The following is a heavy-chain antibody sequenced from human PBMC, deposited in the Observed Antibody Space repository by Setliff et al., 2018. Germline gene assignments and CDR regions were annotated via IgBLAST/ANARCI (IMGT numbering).Heavy chain of an antibody. J-gene: IGHJ4*02. V-gene: IGHV3-23*01. Sequence: PGGSLRLSCAASGFTFSAYGMSWVRQAPGKGLEWVSAISGSGGRTYYADSVKGRFTISRDNSRNTLYLQLSSLRAEDTAIYFCAKDRLTIATLDYWGQGTLVTVSS. D-gene: IGHD4-4*01. CDR3: AKDRLTIATLDY. CDR1: GFTFSAYG. CDR2: ISGSGGRT.